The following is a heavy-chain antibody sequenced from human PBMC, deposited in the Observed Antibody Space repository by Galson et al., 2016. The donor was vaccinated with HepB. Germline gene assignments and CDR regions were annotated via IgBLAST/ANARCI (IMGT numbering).Heavy chain of an antibody. CDR2: ISDNGGRT. CDR3: ARGRGGATQRYFDY. D-gene: IGHD1-26*01. V-gene: IGHV3-64*01. CDR1: GFTFSSYA. J-gene: IGHJ4*02. Sequence: SLRLSCAASGFTFSSYAMHWVRQAPGKGLECVSTISDNGGRTYYANSGKGRFTIYRDNSKNTLYIQMGSLRAEEMAVYYCARGRGGATQRYFDYWGQGTLVTVSS.